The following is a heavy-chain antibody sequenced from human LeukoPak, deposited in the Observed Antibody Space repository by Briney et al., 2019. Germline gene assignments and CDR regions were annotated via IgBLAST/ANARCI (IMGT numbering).Heavy chain of an antibody. J-gene: IGHJ4*02. V-gene: IGHV4-39*07. CDR3: ARGEDFERYYLAY. CDR2: IYYSGST. CDR1: GGSISSSSYY. D-gene: IGHD3-9*01. Sequence: SETLSLTCTVSGGSISSSSYYWGWIRQPPGRGLEWIGSIYYSGSTYYNPSLKSRVTISVDTSKNQFSLKLTSVTAADTAVYFCARGEDFERYYLAYWGQGTLVTVSS.